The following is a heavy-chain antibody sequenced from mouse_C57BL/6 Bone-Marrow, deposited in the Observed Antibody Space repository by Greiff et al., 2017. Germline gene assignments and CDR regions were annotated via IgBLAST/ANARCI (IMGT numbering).Heavy chain of an antibody. D-gene: IGHD1-1*01. V-gene: IGHV1-82*01. CDR1: GYAFSSSW. Sequence: QVQLQQSGPELVKPGASVKISCKASGYAFSSSWMNWVKQRPGKGLEWIGRIYPGDGDTNYNGKFKGKATLTADKSSSTAYMQLSSLTSEDSAVYFCARLRCYGRSAVWGTGTTVTVSS. CDR3: ARLRCYGRSAV. J-gene: IGHJ1*03. CDR2: IYPGDGDT.